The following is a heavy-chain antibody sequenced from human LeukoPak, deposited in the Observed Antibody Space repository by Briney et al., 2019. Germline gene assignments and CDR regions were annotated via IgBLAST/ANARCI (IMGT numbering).Heavy chain of an antibody. D-gene: IGHD2-8*01. V-gene: IGHV1-69*01. CDR3: AREYCTNGVCSTGPEY. CDR1: GATFSYYA. CDR2: IIPIFGTT. Sequence: GSSVKVSCKASGATFSYYAISWVRQAPGQGLEWVGGIIPIFGTTNYAQKFQGRVTITADESTSTGYMELSSLRSEDTAVYFCAREYCTNGVCSTGPEYWGQGTLVTVSS. J-gene: IGHJ4*02.